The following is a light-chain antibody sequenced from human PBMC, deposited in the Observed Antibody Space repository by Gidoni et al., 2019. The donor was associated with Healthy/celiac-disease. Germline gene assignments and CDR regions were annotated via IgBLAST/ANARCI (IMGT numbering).Light chain of an antibody. CDR1: QSISSY. V-gene: IGKV1-39*01. CDR3: QQSYSTPRT. Sequence: DIQMTKSPSSLSASVGDRVTITCRASQSISSYLNWYQQKPGKAPKLLIYAASRLQSGVPSRFSGSGSGTDFTLTISSLQPEDFATYYCQQSYSTPRTFGGGTKVEIK. J-gene: IGKJ4*01. CDR2: AAS.